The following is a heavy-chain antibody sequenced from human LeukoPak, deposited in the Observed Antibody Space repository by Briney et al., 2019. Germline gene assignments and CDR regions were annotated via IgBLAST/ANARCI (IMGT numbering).Heavy chain of an antibody. J-gene: IGHJ4*02. Sequence: GGSLRLSCAASGFTFSNFAMNCVRQAPGKGLEWVAFISYDGGIKSYADSVKGRFAVSRDNSKNTLYLQMNSLRPEDTAFYYCAKSYDNGWYVCDYWGQGTLVTVSS. CDR3: AKSYDNGWYVCDY. D-gene: IGHD6-19*01. CDR1: GFTFSNFA. CDR2: ISYDGGIK. V-gene: IGHV3-30*09.